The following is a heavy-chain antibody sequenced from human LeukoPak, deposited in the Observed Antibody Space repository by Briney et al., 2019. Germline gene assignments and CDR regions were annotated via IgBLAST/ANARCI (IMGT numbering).Heavy chain of an antibody. V-gene: IGHV3-33*01. CDR3: ARVGSSWCFDY. Sequence: GRSLRLSCAASGFTFSTYAMHWVRQAPGKGLEWVAFIWYHGSNQYYADSVKGRFTISRDNTKNTLYLQMNSLSAEDTAVYYCARVGSSWCFDYWGQGTLVTVSS. CDR1: GFTFSTYA. J-gene: IGHJ4*02. D-gene: IGHD6-13*01. CDR2: IWYHGSNQ.